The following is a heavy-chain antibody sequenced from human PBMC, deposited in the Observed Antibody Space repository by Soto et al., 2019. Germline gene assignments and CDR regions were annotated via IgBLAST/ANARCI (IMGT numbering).Heavy chain of an antibody. CDR1: GFFFDNYA. D-gene: IGHD6-13*01. J-gene: IGHJ4*02. CDR3: AREYKGYSSSWSIFDY. V-gene: IGHV3-9*01. Sequence: LRLSCVTSGFFFDNYAMHWVRQAPGKGPEWVSGLSGNSDIVAYADSVKGRFTISRDNAKKSLFLQMNSLRAEDTAVYYCAREYKGYSSSWSIFDYWGQGTLVTVSS. CDR2: LSGNSDIV.